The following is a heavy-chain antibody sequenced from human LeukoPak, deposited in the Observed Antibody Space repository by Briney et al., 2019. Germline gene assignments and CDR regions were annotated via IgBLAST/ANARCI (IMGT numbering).Heavy chain of an antibody. Sequence: SVKVSCKASGGTFSSYAISWVRQAPGQGLEWMGGIIPIFGTANYAQKFQGRVTITADKSTSTAYMELSSLRSEDTAVYYCARDASRGYSYGYPYYFYFDYWGQGTLVTVSS. CDR3: ARDASRGYSYGYPYYFYFDY. CDR1: GGTFSSYA. D-gene: IGHD5-18*01. V-gene: IGHV1-69*06. J-gene: IGHJ4*02. CDR2: IIPIFGTA.